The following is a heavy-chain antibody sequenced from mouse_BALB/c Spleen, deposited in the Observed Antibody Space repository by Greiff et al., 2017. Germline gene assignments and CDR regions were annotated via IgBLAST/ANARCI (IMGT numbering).Heavy chain of an antibody. CDR1: GFTFSDYY. V-gene: IGHV5-4*02. Sequence: EVKLVESGGGLVKPGGSLKLSCAASGFTFSDYYMYWVRQTPEKRLEWVATISDGGSYTYYPDSVKGRFTISRDNAKNNRYLQMSSLKSEDTAMYYCARGGLYYFDYWGQGTTLTVSS. CDR3: ARGGLYYFDY. CDR2: ISDGGSYT. D-gene: IGHD1-1*02. J-gene: IGHJ2*01.